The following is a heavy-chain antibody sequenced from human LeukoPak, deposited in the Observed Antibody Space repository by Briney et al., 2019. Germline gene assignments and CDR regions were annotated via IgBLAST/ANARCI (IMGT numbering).Heavy chain of an antibody. Sequence: SQTLSLTCTVSGGSISSGGYYWSWIRQHPGKGLEWIGYIYYSGSTYYNPSLKSRVTISVDTSKNQFSLKLSSVTAADTAVYYCARAPRTTMVRGVRGSRWFDPWGQGTLVTVSS. D-gene: IGHD3-10*01. CDR3: ARAPRTTMVRGVRGSRWFDP. J-gene: IGHJ5*02. CDR2: IYYSGST. V-gene: IGHV4-31*03. CDR1: GGSISSGGYY.